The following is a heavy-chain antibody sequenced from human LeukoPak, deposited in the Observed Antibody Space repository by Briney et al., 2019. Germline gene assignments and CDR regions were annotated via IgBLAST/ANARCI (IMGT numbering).Heavy chain of an antibody. Sequence: GGTLRLSCAASGFTFSTYWMHWVRQAPGQGLVWVSRVNTAGSSTTYADSVKGRFTISRDNAKNTLYLHMNSLRAEDTAMYYCVGGGGGHFDYWGQGTLVTVSS. V-gene: IGHV3-74*01. CDR2: VNTAGSST. J-gene: IGHJ4*02. D-gene: IGHD3-16*01. CDR3: VGGGGGHFDY. CDR1: GFTFSTYW.